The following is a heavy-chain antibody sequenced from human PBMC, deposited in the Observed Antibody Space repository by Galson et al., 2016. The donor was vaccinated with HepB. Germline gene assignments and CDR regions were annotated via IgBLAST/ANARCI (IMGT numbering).Heavy chain of an antibody. CDR1: RDSVSSATSY. CDR2: ISDGGNP. V-gene: IGHV4-61*01. D-gene: IGHD2-2*01. Sequence: ETLSLTCTVSRDSVSSATSYWNWIRQPPGKGLAWIGSISDGGNPYYNPPLKSRVTISVDTSKNQFSLTLSSVTAADSAVYYCARRNLVVVPAAYSAALDAWGQGTMVTVSS. J-gene: IGHJ3*01. CDR3: ARRNLVVVPAAYSAALDA.